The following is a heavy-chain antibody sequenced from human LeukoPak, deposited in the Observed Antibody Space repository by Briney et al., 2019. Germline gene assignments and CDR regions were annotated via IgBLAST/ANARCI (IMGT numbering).Heavy chain of an antibody. Sequence: SETLSLTCTVSGGSISSYYWSWIRQPPGKGLEWIGYIYYSGSTNYNPSLKSRVTISVDTSKNQLSLKLSSVTAADTAVYYCARSPRGCSGGSCYDYWGQGTLVTVSS. CDR3: ARSPRGCSGGSCYDY. V-gene: IGHV4-59*01. J-gene: IGHJ4*02. CDR1: GGSISSYY. CDR2: IYYSGST. D-gene: IGHD2-15*01.